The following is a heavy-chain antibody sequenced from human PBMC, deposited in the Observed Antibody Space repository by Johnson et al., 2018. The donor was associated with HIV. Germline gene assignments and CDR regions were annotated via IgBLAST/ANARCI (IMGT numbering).Heavy chain of an antibody. CDR3: AKDISWITMSRGAFDI. Sequence: VQLVESGGGLVQPGGSLRLSCAAFGFTVSSNYMSWVRQAPGKGLEWVSVIYSGGSIGYADSVKGRFTISRDNAKNSLYLQMNSLRAEDTALYYCAKDISWITMSRGAFDIWGQGIMVTVSS. CDR1: GFTVSSNY. V-gene: IGHV3-66*02. D-gene: IGHD3-22*01. J-gene: IGHJ3*02. CDR2: IYSGGSI.